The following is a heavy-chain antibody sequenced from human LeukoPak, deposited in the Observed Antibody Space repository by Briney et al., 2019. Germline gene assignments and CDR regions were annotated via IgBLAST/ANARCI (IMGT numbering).Heavy chain of an antibody. CDR1: GGSFSGYY. CDR3: ARDGGYYYDSSGYYPENY. CDR2: INHSGST. V-gene: IGHV4-34*01. D-gene: IGHD3-22*01. J-gene: IGHJ4*02. Sequence: PSETLSLTCAVYGGSFSGYYWSWIRQPPGKGLEWIGEINHSGSTNYNPSLKSRVTISVDTSKNQFSLKLSSVTAADTAVYYCARDGGYYYDSSGYYPENYWGQGTLVTVSS.